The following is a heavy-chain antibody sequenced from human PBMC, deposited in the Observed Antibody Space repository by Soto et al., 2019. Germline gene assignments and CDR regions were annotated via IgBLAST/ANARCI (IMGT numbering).Heavy chain of an antibody. CDR1: GFTFSSYA. V-gene: IGHV3-30-3*01. D-gene: IGHD3-3*01. CDR2: ISYDGSNK. J-gene: IGHJ3*02. CDR3: ARDALFGVVGADAFDI. Sequence: SLRLSCAASGFTFSSYAMHWVRQAPGKGLEWVAVISYDGSNKYYADSVKGRFTISRDNSKNTLYLQMNSLRAEDTAVYYCARDALFGVVGADAFDIWGQGTMVTVS.